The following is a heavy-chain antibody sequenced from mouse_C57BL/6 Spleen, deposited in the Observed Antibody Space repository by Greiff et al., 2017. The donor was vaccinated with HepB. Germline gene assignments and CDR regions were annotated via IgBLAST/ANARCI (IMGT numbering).Heavy chain of an antibody. CDR2: IDPSDSET. Sequence: QVQLQQSGAELVRPGSSVKLSCKASGYTFTSYWMHWVKQRPIQGLEWIGNIDPSDSETHYNQKFKDKATLTVDKSSSTAYMQLSSLTSEDSAVSYCARSDDYFDVWGTGTTVTVSS. CDR1: GYTFTSYW. CDR3: ARSDDYFDV. J-gene: IGHJ1*03. V-gene: IGHV1-52*01.